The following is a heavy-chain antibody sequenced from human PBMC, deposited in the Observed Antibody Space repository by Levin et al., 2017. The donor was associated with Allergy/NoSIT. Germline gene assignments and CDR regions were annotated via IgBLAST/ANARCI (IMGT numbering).Heavy chain of an antibody. Sequence: LRLSCTVSGGSISSGGYYWSWIRQHPGKGLEWIGYIYYSGSTYYNPSLKSRVTISVDTSKNQFSLKLSSVTAADTAVYYCARDTQAYCGGDCYVRAFDIWGQGTMVTVSS. CDR2: IYYSGST. J-gene: IGHJ3*02. V-gene: IGHV4-31*03. CDR3: ARDTQAYCGGDCYVRAFDI. D-gene: IGHD2-21*01. CDR1: GGSISSGGYY.